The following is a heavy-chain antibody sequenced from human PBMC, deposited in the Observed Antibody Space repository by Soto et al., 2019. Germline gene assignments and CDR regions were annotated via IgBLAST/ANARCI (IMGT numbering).Heavy chain of an antibody. J-gene: IGHJ5*02. Sequence: QVQLVQSGAEVKKPGASVKVSCKASGYTFTSHDINWMRQATGQGLEWMGWMNPHSGHTNYAQKFQCRVTMTSDPSISTAYMELTSLRSEVPAVYYCASDMSTTWGQGTLVTVSS. V-gene: IGHV1-8*01. CDR3: ASDMSTT. D-gene: IGHD2-2*01. CDR1: GYTFTSHD. CDR2: MNPHSGHT.